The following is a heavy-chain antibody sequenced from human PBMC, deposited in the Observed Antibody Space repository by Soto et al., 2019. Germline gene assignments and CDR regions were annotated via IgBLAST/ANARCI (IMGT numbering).Heavy chain of an antibody. Sequence: EPSLKVSCKSSGGPFSSYAISWVRQAPVQGLEWMGGIIPIFGTANYAQKFQGRVTITADESTSTAYMELSSLRSEDTAVYYCARNRVTNYYYYYGMDVWGQGTTVTVSS. D-gene: IGHD1-1*01. J-gene: IGHJ6*02. CDR3: ARNRVTNYYYYYGMDV. V-gene: IGHV1-69*13. CDR1: GGPFSSYA. CDR2: IIPIFGTA.